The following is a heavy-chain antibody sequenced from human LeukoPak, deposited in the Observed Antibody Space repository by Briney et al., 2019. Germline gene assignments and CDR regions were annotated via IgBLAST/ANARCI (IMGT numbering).Heavy chain of an antibody. J-gene: IGHJ4*02. CDR1: GYTFTGYY. V-gene: IGHV1-2*02. Sequence: ASVTVSCMASGYTFTGYYMHWVRQAPGQGLEWMGWMNPNSGGTNYAQIFQGRVTMTRDTSISTAYMELSRLTSDDTAVYYCARGGVVAAAIEGDPPRRFAYWGQGTLVTVSS. D-gene: IGHD2-2*01. CDR3: ARGGVVAAAIEGDPPRRFAY. CDR2: MNPNSGGT.